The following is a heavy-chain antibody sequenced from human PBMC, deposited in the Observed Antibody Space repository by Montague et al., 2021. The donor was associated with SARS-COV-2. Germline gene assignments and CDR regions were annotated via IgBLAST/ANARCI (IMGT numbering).Heavy chain of an antibody. CDR2: THTSGST. V-gene: IGHV4-4*07. J-gene: IGHJ4*02. CDR3: ARDRVSAAAKAFDT. D-gene: IGHD2-2*01. Sequence: SETLSLTCTVSGGSISSDYWSWSLRPAGKGLELIVRTHTSGSTNYNPSLRSRVTMSIDTSKNQFSLRLSSVTAADTAVYYCARDRVSAAAKAFDTWGQGTLVTVSS. CDR1: GGSISSDY.